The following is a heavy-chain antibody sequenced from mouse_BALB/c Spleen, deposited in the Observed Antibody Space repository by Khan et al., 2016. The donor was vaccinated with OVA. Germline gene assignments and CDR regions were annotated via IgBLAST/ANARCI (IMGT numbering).Heavy chain of an antibody. CDR1: GYTFTNYW. Sequence: QVQLQQPGAELVRPGVSVKLSCKASGYTFTNYWMNWIKQSPEQGLEWIGRIDPYDSETHYNQNFKDQAILTVDKSSSTAYMQLSSLTFEDSAVYYGARNPFAYWGQGTLVTVSA. CDR3: ARNPFAY. J-gene: IGHJ3*01. CDR2: IDPYDSET. V-gene: IGHV1-52*01.